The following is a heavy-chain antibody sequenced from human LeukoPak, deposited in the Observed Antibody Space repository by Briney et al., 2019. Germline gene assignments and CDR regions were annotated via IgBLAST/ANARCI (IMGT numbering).Heavy chain of an antibody. CDR1: GGSISSYY. CDR2: IYTSGST. V-gene: IGHV4-4*07. Sequence: PSETLSLTCTVSGGSISSYYWSWIRQPAGKGLEWIGRIYTSGSTNYNPSLKSRVTMSVDTSKNQFSLKLSSVTAADTAVYYCARDYTGYSYGYDYYYYMDVWGKGTTVTVSS. J-gene: IGHJ6*03. CDR3: ARDYTGYSYGYDYYYYMDV. D-gene: IGHD5-18*01.